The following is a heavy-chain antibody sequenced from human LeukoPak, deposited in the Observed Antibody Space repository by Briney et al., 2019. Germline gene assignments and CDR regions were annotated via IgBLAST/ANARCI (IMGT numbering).Heavy chain of an antibody. J-gene: IGHJ6*02. CDR3: TTDLGLGEFSMDV. D-gene: IGHD3-10*01. V-gene: IGHV3-15*01. CDR1: GFTFSNAW. CDR2: IKSKTDGGTT. Sequence: PGGSLRLSCAASGFTFSNAWMSWVRQAPGKGLEWVGRIKSKTDGGTTDYVAPVKGRFTISRDDSKNTVYVQMTSLKTEDTAVYYCTTDLGLGEFSMDVWGQGTGVSVSS.